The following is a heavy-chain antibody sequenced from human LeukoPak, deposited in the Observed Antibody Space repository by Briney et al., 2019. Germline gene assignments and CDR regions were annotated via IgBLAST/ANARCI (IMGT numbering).Heavy chain of an antibody. V-gene: IGHV4-59*12. J-gene: IGHJ4*02. D-gene: IGHD3-9*01. Sequence: SETLSLTCTVSGGSISSYYWSWIRQPPGKGLEWIGYIYYSGSTNYNPSLKSRVTISVDTSKNQFSLKLSSVTAADTAVYYCARANTYYDILTGYMPYYFDYWGQGTLVTVSS. CDR3: ARANTYYDILTGYMPYYFDY. CDR2: IYYSGST. CDR1: GGSISSYY.